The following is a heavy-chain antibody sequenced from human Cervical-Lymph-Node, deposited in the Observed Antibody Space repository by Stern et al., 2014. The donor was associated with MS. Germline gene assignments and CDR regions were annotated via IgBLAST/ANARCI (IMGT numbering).Heavy chain of an antibody. Sequence: VQLVESGGGVVQPGRSLTLSCAASGFSLSNSGMHWVRQAPGKGLACVAVISFVGGNKKYGDSVKGRFSISRDMANNTLFLQMNSLRPEDTAVYYCMGVGDAMHVWGQGTTVIVSS. CDR1: GFSLSNSG. CDR2: ISFVGGNK. CDR3: MGVGDAMHV. J-gene: IGHJ6*02. V-gene: IGHV3-30*03.